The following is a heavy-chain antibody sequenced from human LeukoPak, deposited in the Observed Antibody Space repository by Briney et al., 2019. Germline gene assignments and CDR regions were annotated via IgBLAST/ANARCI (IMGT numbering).Heavy chain of an antibody. D-gene: IGHD6-13*01. CDR1: GYPISSDYY. J-gene: IGHJ4*02. V-gene: IGHV4-38-2*02. CDR2: IYRSGNT. CDR3: AREHSSSWYPLDY. Sequence: SETLSLTCAVSGYPISSDYYWGWIRQPPGKGLEWIGSIYRSGNTYYNPSLKSRVTISVDTSKNQFSLKLSSVTAADTAVYYCAREHSSSWYPLDYWGQGTLVTVSS.